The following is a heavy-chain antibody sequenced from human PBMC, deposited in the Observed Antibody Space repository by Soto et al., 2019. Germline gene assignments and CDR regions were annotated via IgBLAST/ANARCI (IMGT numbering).Heavy chain of an antibody. V-gene: IGHV4-31*03. D-gene: IGHD2-15*01. CDR2: IYYSGST. CDR3: ARGFPSGVVAATPHWFDP. Sequence: SETLSLTCTVSGGSISSGGYYWSWIRQHPGKGLEWIGYIYYSGSTYYNPSLKSRVTISVDTSKNQFSLKLSSVTAADTAVYYCARGFPSGVVAATPHWFDPWGQGTLVTVSS. J-gene: IGHJ5*02. CDR1: GGSISSGGYY.